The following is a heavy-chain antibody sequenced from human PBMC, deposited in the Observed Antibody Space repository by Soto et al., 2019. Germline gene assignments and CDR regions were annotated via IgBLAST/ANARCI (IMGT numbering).Heavy chain of an antibody. D-gene: IGHD1-26*01. Sequence: EVQLVESGGGLVQPGGSPRLSCAASGFTVSSNYMSWVRQAPGKGLERVSVIYSGGSTYYADSVKGRFTISRHNSKNTLYLQMNSLRAEDTAVYYCASHDLHGTLVGLHSWGQGTLVTVSS. J-gene: IGHJ4*02. CDR2: IYSGGST. V-gene: IGHV3-53*04. CDR1: GFTVSSNY. CDR3: ASHDLHGTLVGLHS.